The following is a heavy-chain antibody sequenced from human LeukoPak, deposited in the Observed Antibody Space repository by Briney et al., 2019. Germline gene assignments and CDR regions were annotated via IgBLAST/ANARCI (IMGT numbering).Heavy chain of an antibody. Sequence: KSSETLSLTCTVSGGSVSSGSYYWSWLRQPPGKGLEWIGYIYYSGSTNYNPSLKSRVTISVDTSKNQFSLKLSSVTAADTAVYYCARGERITMIVVAPPDVWGQGTTVTVSS. D-gene: IGHD3-22*01. J-gene: IGHJ6*02. CDR3: ARGERITMIVVAPPDV. CDR1: GGSVSSGSYY. V-gene: IGHV4-61*01. CDR2: IYYSGST.